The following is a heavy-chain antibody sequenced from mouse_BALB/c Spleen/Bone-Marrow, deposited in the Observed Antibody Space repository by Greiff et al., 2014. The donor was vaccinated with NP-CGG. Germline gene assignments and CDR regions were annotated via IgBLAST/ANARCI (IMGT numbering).Heavy chain of an antibody. CDR3: ARARHYDF. CDR1: GYTFTDYT. CDR2: VNPNSGGT. V-gene: IGHV1-26*01. J-gene: IGHJ2*01. Sequence: VQLQQSGPELVKPGASVKISRKTSGYTFTDYTLHWVKQSHGKSLEWIGGVNPNSGGTSYNQKFKGKATLNLDKSSTTAYMELRSLTSDDSAVYYCARARHYDFWGQGTTLTVSS.